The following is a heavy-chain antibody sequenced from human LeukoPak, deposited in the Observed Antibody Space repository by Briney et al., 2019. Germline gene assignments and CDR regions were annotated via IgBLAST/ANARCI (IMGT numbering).Heavy chain of an antibody. V-gene: IGHV5-10-1*01. J-gene: IGHJ4*02. CDR2: IDPSDSYT. D-gene: IGHD2/OR15-2a*01. Sequence: GESLKISCKGSGYSFTSYWISWVRQMPGKGLEWMGRIDPSDSYTNYSPSFQGHVTISADKSISTAYLQWSSLKASDTAMYYCPRHVKAKYSKPGPPFPHNYWGQGTLVTVSS. CDR3: PRHVKAKYSKPGPPFPHNY. CDR1: GYSFTSYW.